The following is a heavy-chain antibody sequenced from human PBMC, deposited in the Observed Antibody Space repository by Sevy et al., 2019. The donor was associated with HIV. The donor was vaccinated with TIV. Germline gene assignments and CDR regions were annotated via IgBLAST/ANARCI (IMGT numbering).Heavy chain of an antibody. V-gene: IGHV4-59*08. CDR3: AGGGGWGGGCC. CDR2: IYYNGHI. J-gene: IGHJ4*02. CDR1: GGSITSLY. Sequence: SETLSLTCTVSGGSITSLYWNWIRQPPGKGLEWIANIYYNGHINYNPSLKSRVTLSLDTSKNQFSLRLSSVTAADTAMYSWAGGGGWGGGCCGGEGARVTVSS. D-gene: IGHD2-15*01.